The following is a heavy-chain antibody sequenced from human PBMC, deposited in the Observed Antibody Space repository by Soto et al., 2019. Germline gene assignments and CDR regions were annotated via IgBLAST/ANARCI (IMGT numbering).Heavy chain of an antibody. Sequence: GGSLRLSCEAYGFTFSRVGMNWVRQVPGKGLEWVASISSGSSDTWHADSVKGRFIISRDNAQNSLFLQMNTLRPEDTAMYYCARVAYWGPGTQVTVSS. V-gene: IGHV3-21*01. CDR3: ARVAY. CDR2: ISSGSSDT. CDR1: GFTFSRVG. J-gene: IGHJ4*02.